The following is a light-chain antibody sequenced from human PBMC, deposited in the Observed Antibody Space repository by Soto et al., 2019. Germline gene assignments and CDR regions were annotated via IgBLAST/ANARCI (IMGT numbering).Light chain of an antibody. CDR3: KQYYTYPWT. Sequence: DIQMTQSLSTLSASVGDRFTITWLSSQSIGNWLAWYQQKPGKDTKLLIYKGSDLQSGVKSRFSGSGSGTEFILTIRSLQPDEFATYYCKQYYTYPWTLGQGTKVDI. CDR1: QSIGNW. J-gene: IGKJ1*01. CDR2: KGS. V-gene: IGKV1-5*03.